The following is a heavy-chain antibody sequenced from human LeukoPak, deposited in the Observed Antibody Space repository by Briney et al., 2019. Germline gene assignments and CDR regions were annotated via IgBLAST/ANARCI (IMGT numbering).Heavy chain of an antibody. D-gene: IGHD2-2*01. J-gene: IGHJ5*02. CDR2: IYYSGST. Sequence: AETLSLTCTVSGGSISSSSYYWGWIRQPPGKGLEWIGRIYYSGSTYYNPSLKSRVTISVDTSKNQFSLKLSSVTAADTAVYYCARLLGVPAAVFDPWGQGTLVTVSS. CDR3: ARLLGVPAAVFDP. V-gene: IGHV4-39*01. CDR1: GGSISSSSYY.